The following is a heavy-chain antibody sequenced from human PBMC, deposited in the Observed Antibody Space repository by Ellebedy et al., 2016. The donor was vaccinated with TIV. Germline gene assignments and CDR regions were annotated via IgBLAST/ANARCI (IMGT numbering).Heavy chain of an antibody. CDR2: IKSKTDGGTT. CDR1: GFTFSNAW. V-gene: IGHV3-15*07. D-gene: IGHD1-26*01. CDR3: TTLGGSYYRGNWFDP. Sequence: GESLKISXAASGFTFSNAWMNWVRQAPGKGLEWVGRIKSKTDGGTTDYAAPVKGRFTISRDDSKNTLYLQMNSLKTEDTAVYYCTTLGGSYYRGNWFDPWGQGTLVTVSS. J-gene: IGHJ5*02.